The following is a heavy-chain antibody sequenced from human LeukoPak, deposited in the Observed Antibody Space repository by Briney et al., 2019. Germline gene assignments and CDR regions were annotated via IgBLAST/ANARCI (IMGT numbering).Heavy chain of an antibody. J-gene: IGHJ4*02. V-gene: IGHV3-21*06. CDR1: GFIFSKYA. Sequence: GGSLRLSCGASGFIFSKYAMEWVRQAPGKGLEWVSSIDGPSDSIYYADSVKGRFTISRDDAKNSVYLQMNSLRAEDTGIYYCARLVCTTIPCYGKFYFDYWGQGTLVPVAS. CDR2: IDGPSDSI. CDR3: ARLVCTTIPCYGKFYFDY. D-gene: IGHD1-1*01.